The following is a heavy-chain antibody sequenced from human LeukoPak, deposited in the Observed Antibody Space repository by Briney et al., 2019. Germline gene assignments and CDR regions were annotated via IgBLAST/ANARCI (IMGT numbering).Heavy chain of an antibody. J-gene: IGHJ4*02. CDR1: GYTFTRYD. V-gene: IGHV1-8*03. CDR3: ARGYHTYYYDSSGYLWGYYFDY. D-gene: IGHD3-22*01. CDR2: MNPNSGNT. Sequence: ASVKVSCKASGYTFTRYDINWVRQATGQGLEWMGWMNPNSGNTGYAQKFQGRVTITRNTSISTAYMELSSLRSEDTAVYYCARGYHTYYYDSSGYLWGYYFDYWGQGTLVTVSS.